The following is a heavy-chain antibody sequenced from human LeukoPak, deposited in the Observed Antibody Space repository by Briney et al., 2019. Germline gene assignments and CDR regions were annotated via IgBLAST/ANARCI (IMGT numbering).Heavy chain of an antibody. CDR1: GFTFSSYA. CDR3: AKGNYGGSTDY. D-gene: IGHD4-23*01. V-gene: IGHV3-23*01. CDR2: ISGSGGST. Sequence: GGSLRLSCAASGFTFSSYAMSWVRQAPGKGLEWVSSISGSGGSTNYADSVKGRFTISRDNSKNMVYLQMNSLRAEDTAVYYCAKGNYGGSTDYWGQGTLVTVSS. J-gene: IGHJ4*02.